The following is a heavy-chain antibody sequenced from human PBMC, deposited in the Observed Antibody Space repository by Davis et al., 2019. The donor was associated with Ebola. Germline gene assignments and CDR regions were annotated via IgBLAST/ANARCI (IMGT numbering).Heavy chain of an antibody. J-gene: IGHJ4*02. D-gene: IGHD4-17*01. V-gene: IGHV1-18*01. CDR3: ARVLYGDYEGPGGDY. CDR1: GYTFTSYG. Sequence: AASVKVSCKASGYTFTSYGISWVRQAPGQGLEWIGWNSAYNGNTNYAQQLQGRVTMTTDTSTSTAYMELRSLRSDDTAVYCCARVLYGDYEGPGGDYWGQGTLVTVSS. CDR2: NSAYNGNT.